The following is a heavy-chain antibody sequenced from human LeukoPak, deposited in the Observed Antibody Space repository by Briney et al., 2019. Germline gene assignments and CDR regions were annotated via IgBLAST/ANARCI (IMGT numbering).Heavy chain of an antibody. CDR3: ARARRMDNFDY. V-gene: IGHV4-61*02. Sequence: SQTLSLTCTVSGGSISSGSYYWSWIRQPAGKGLEWIGRIYTSGTTNYNPSLKSRVTISVDTSKNQFSLKLSSVTAADTAVYYCARARRMDNFDYWGQGTLVTVSS. CDR1: GGSISSGSYY. D-gene: IGHD3/OR15-3a*01. CDR2: IYTSGTT. J-gene: IGHJ4*02.